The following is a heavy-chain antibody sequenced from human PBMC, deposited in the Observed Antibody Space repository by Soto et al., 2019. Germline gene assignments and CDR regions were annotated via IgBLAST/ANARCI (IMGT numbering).Heavy chain of an antibody. CDR1: GYIFTSYY. V-gene: IGHV1-46*01. D-gene: IGHD3-3*01. CDR3: TRTYYDFWSGYIRAAGMGV. Sequence: ASVKVSCKASGYIFTSYYMHWVRQAPGQGLEWMGIINPSGGSTSYAQKFQGRVTMTRDTSTSTVYMELSSLRSEDTAVYYCTRTYYDFWSGYIRAAGMGVWGQGTTVTVSS. CDR2: INPSGGST. J-gene: IGHJ6*02.